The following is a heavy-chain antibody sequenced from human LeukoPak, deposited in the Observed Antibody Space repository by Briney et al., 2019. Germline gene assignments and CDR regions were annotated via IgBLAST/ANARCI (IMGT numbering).Heavy chain of an antibody. CDR2: IIPILGIA. D-gene: IGHD6-19*01. Sequence: ASVKVSCKASGGTFSSYAISWVRQAPGQGLEWMGRIIPILGIANYAQKFQGRVTITADKSTSTAYMELSSLRPEDTAVYYCARRSSGWDAFDIWGQGTMVTVSS. CDR1: GGTFSSYA. J-gene: IGHJ3*02. CDR3: ARRSSGWDAFDI. V-gene: IGHV1-69*04.